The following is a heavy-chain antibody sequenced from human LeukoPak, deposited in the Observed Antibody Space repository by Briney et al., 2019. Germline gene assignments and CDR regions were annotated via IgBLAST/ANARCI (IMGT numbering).Heavy chain of an antibody. J-gene: IGHJ5*02. D-gene: IGHD1-7*01. V-gene: IGHV3-21*01. CDR3: ARAGGGGRGTAFWFDP. CDR2: ISSSSGYI. CDR1: GFTFSSYS. Sequence: GGSLRLSCVASGFTFSSYSMNWVRQAPGKGLEWVSSISSSSGYIWYADSVKGRFTISRDNAKNSLFLQINSLRVEDTAVYFGARAGGGGRGTAFWFDPWGQGALVTVSS.